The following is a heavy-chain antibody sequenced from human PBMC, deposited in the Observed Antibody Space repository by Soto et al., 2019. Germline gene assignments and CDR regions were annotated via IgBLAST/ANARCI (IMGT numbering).Heavy chain of an antibody. D-gene: IGHD3-3*01. CDR2: ISDDGSDK. CDR3: AKTLRFLELALDYYSGMDV. V-gene: IGHV3-30*18. Sequence: GGSLRLSCVASGFTFNRYGIHWVRQAPGKGLEWVALISDDGSDKDYADSVKGRFTISRDNSKNTLYLQMNSLRPEDTAVYYCAKTLRFLELALDYYSGMDVWGQGTKVTVYS. CDR1: GFTFNRYG. J-gene: IGHJ6*02.